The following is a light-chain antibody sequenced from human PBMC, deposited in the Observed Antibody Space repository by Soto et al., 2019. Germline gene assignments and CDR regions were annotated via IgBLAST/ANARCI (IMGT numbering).Light chain of an antibody. CDR2: VNSEGSH. CDR3: QTWGTGFHVL. CDR1: SGHSNYA. V-gene: IGLV4-69*01. J-gene: IGLJ2*01. Sequence: QLVLTQSPSASASLGASVKLTCTLSSGHSNYAIAWHQQQPGKGPRYLMKVNSEGSHSKGDGIPDRFSGSSSGTERYLTISSLQSEDEADYYCQTWGTGFHVLFGGGNQLTVL.